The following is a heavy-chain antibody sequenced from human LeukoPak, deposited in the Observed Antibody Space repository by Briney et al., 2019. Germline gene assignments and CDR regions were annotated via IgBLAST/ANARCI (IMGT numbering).Heavy chain of an antibody. D-gene: IGHD3-3*01. CDR3: ARDKMDYWSGPDAFGI. CDR2: ISAYNGNT. J-gene: IGHJ3*02. Sequence: ASVKVSCKASGYTFTSYGISWVRQAPGQGLEWMGWISAYNGNTNYAQKLQGRVTMTTDTSTSIAYMELRSLRSDDTAVYYCARDKMDYWSGPDAFGIWGQGTMVTVSS. V-gene: IGHV1-18*01. CDR1: GYTFTSYG.